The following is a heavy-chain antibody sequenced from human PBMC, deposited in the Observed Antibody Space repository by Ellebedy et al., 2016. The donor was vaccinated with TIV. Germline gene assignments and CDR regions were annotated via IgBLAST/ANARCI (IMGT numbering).Heavy chain of an antibody. CDR1: GYTLTELS. Sequence: ASVKVSCKVSGYTLTELSMHWVRQAPGKGLEWMGGFDPEDGETIYAQKFQGRVTMTEDTSTDTAYMELSSLRSEDTAVYYCAREGGDIVVVVAASTDYGMDVWGQGTTVTVSS. D-gene: IGHD2-15*01. CDR2: FDPEDGET. V-gene: IGHV1-24*01. CDR3: AREGGDIVVVVAASTDYGMDV. J-gene: IGHJ6*02.